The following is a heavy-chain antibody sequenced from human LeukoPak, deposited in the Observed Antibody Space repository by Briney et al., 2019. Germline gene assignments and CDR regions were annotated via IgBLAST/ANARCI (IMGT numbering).Heavy chain of an antibody. CDR3: ARVYCSGGSCYSLFDY. D-gene: IGHD2-15*01. V-gene: IGHV3-21*01. CDR1: GFTFSNYS. J-gene: IGHJ4*02. Sequence: GGSLRLSCAASGFTFSNYSMNWVRQAPGKGLEWVSSITSSGSYIYYADSVKGRFTISRDNAKNSLYLQMNSLRVEDTAVYYCARVYCSGGSCYSLFDYWGRGTLVTVSS. CDR2: ITSSGSYI.